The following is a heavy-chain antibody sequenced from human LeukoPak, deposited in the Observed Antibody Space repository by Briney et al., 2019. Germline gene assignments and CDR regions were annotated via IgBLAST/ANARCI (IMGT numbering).Heavy chain of an antibody. CDR3: ARVSVGGYSLDV. V-gene: IGHV1-2*02. CDR2: INPKSGGT. Sequence: ASVKVSCKASGYTFTGYYMHWVRQAPGQGLEWMGWINPKSGGTNYAEKVQGRVTMTRDTSISTAYMELSRLRSDDTAEYYCARVSVGGYSLDVWGKGTRVTISS. CDR1: GYTFTGYY. J-gene: IGHJ6*01. D-gene: IGHD5-18*01.